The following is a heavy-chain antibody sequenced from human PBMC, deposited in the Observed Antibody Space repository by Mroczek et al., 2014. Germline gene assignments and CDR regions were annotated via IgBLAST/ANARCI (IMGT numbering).Heavy chain of an antibody. D-gene: IGHD6-13*01. CDR1: GGSISSSSYY. V-gene: IGHV4-39*01. CDR2: IYYSGST. J-gene: IGHJ5*02. Sequence: QVQLQESGPGLVKPSETLSLTCTVSGGSISSSSYYWGWIRQPPGKGLEWIGSIYYSGSTYYNPSLKSRVTISVDTSKNQFSLKLSSVTAADTAVYYCASGVWAAAGTRVWFDPWGQGTLVTVSS. CDR3: ASGVWAAAGTRVWFDP.